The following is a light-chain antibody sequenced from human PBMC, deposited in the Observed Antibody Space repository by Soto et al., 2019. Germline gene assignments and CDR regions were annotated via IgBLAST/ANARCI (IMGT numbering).Light chain of an antibody. CDR1: SSNIGSNS. Sequence: QSVLTQPPSASGTPGQRVTISCSGSSSNIGSNSVNWYQQLPGTAPKVVIYDNHQRPSGVPDRFSGSKSGTSASLAISGLRSEDEADYYCAAWDDSLSGPLFGGGTKLTVL. CDR2: DNH. V-gene: IGLV1-47*01. J-gene: IGLJ2*01. CDR3: AAWDDSLSGPL.